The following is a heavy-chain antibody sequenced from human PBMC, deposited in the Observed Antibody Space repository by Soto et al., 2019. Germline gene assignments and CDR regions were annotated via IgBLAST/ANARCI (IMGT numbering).Heavy chain of an antibody. CDR3: AKVSLWKRAAAGTGYYYGMDV. Sequence: XGSLRLSCAAAGVTFSSYAMSWVRQAPGRGLEWVSAISGSGGSTYYADSVKGRFTISRDNSKNTLYLQMNSLRAEDTAVYYCAKVSLWKRAAAGTGYYYGMDVWGQGTTVTVSS. CDR2: ISGSGGST. J-gene: IGHJ6*02. D-gene: IGHD6-13*01. CDR1: GVTFSSYA. V-gene: IGHV3-23*01.